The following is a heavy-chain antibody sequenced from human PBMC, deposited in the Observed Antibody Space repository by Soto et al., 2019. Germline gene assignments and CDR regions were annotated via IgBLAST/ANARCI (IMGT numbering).Heavy chain of an antibody. CDR2: IYYSGST. D-gene: IGHD2-21*01. J-gene: IGHJ4*02. Sequence: PSETLSLTCTVSGGSISSSSYYWGWIRQPPGKGLEWIGSIYYSGSTYYNPSLKSRVTISVDTSKNQFSLKLNAVTAADTAVYYCARALVNAFYFDYWGQGTLVTVS. V-gene: IGHV4-39*07. CDR3: ARALVNAFYFDY. CDR1: GGSISSSSYY.